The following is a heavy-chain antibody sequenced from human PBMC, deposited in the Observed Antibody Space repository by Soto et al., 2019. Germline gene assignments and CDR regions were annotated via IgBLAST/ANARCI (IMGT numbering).Heavy chain of an antibody. CDR3: ARVASKKTTVTIGYFDY. CDR2: IWYDGSIK. V-gene: IGHV3-33*01. Sequence: GGSLRLSCAASGFTVSSYGMHWVRQAPGKGLEWVAVIWYDGSIKYYAESVKGRFTISRDNSKNTLYLQMNSLRAEDTAVYYCARVASKKTTVTIGYFDYWGQGTLVTVSS. J-gene: IGHJ4*02. CDR1: GFTVSSYG. D-gene: IGHD4-17*01.